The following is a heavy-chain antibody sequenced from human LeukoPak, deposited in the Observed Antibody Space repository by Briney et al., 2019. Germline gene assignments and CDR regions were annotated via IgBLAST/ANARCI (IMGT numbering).Heavy chain of an antibody. CDR3: ARDDGSYHYYYYMDV. V-gene: IGHV4-34*01. J-gene: IGHJ6*03. CDR1: GGSFSGYY. Sequence: PSETLSLTCAVYGGSFSGYYWSWIRQPPGKGLEWIGEINHSGSTNYNPSLKSRVTISVDTSKNQFSLKLSSVTAADAAVYYCARDDGSYHYYYYMDVWGKGTTVTVSS. CDR2: INHSGST. D-gene: IGHD1-26*01.